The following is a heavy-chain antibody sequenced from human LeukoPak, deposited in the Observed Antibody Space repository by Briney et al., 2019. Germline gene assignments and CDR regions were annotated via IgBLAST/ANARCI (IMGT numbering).Heavy chain of an antibody. D-gene: IGHD1-26*01. CDR2: IYHSGST. CDR1: GGSISSSNW. J-gene: IGHJ5*02. V-gene: IGHV4-4*02. CDR3: ASGYSGAYSAWFDP. Sequence: PSGTLSLTCAVSGGSISSSNWWSWVRQPPGKGLEWIGEIYHSGSTNYNPSLKSRVTISVDKSKNQFSLRLNSVTAADTAVYYCASGYSGAYSAWFDPWGQGTLVTVSS.